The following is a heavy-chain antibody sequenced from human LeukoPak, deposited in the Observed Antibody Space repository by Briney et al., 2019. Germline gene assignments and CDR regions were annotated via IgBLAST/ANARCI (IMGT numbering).Heavy chain of an antibody. J-gene: IGHJ4*02. CDR1: GFTFSSYS. CDR3: ARMDSTGGNLTIDY. CDR2: ISSSSSTI. V-gene: IGHV3-48*01. D-gene: IGHD1-14*01. Sequence: GGSLRLSCAATGFTFSSYSMNWVRQAPGKGLEWVSYISSSSSTIYYADSVKGRFTISRDNAKNSLYLQMNSLRAEDTAVYYCARMDSTGGNLTIDYWGQGTLVTVSS.